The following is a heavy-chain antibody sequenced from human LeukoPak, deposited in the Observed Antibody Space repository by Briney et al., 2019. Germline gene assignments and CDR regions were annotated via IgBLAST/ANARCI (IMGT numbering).Heavy chain of an antibody. V-gene: IGHV3-30*02. J-gene: IGHJ5*02. CDR3: AKDLTAVNIAARPTPNWFDP. CDR1: GFTFSSYG. CDR2: IRYDGSNK. Sequence: PGGSLRLSCAASGFTFSSYGMHWVRQAPGKGLEWVAFIRYDGSNKYYADSVKGRFTISRDNSKNTLYLQMNSLRAEDTAVYYCAKDLTAVNIAARPTPNWFDPWGQGTLVTVSS. D-gene: IGHD6-6*01.